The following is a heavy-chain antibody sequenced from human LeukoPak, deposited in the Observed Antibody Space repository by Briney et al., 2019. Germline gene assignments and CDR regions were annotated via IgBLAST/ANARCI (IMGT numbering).Heavy chain of an antibody. CDR3: AKLDSYYDSSGYYYSADY. J-gene: IGHJ4*02. CDR1: GFTFSSYG. V-gene: IGHV3-30*18. CDR2: ISYDGSNK. D-gene: IGHD3-22*01. Sequence: GGSLRLSCAASGFTFSSYGMHGFRRAPGKGLDWLAFISYDGSNKYSADSVKGRFTISRDNSTNTLYLQVNSLRAEERAVYYCAKLDSYYDSSGYYYSADYWGQGSLVTV.